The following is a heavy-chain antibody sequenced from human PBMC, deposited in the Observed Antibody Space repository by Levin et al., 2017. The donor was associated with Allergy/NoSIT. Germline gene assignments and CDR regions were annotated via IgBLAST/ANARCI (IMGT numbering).Heavy chain of an antibody. J-gene: IGHJ6*02. CDR2: IWYDGSNK. CDR3: ARGKHRRRSVGMDV. CDR1: GFTFSSYG. Sequence: GGSLRLSCAASGFTFSSYGMHWVRQAPGKGLEWVAVIWYDGSNKYYADSVKGRFTISRDNSKNTLYLQMNSLRAEDTAVYYCARGKHRRRSVGMDVWGQGTTVTVSS. V-gene: IGHV3-33*01. D-gene: IGHD1-14*01.